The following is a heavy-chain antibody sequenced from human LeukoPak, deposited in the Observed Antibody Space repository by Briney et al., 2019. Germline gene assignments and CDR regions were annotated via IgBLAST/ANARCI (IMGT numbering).Heavy chain of an antibody. CDR3: ARVRGYYDSSGYYPLDY. V-gene: IGHV1-2*02. J-gene: IGHJ4*02. D-gene: IGHD3-22*01. CDR2: INPNSGGT. CDR1: GYTFTGYY. Sequence: ASVKVSCKASGYTFTGYYMHWVRQAPRQGLEWMGWINPNSGGTNYAQKFQGRVTMTRDTSISTAYMELSRLRSDDTAVYYCARVRGYYDSSGYYPLDYWGQGTLVTVSS.